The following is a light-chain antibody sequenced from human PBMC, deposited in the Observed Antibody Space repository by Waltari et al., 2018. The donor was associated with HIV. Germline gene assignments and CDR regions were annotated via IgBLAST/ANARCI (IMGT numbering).Light chain of an antibody. CDR2: EVT. V-gene: IGLV2-8*01. J-gene: IGLJ2*01. Sequence: QSALTQPPSASGSPGQSVTIPCTGTNSDIGGYNYVSWYQQHPGQAPKLVISEVTKRPSGVPDRFSGSKSGTTASLTVSGLQAEDEADYYCSSYADRNGFYVVFGGGTRLTVL. CDR1: NSDIGGYNY. CDR3: SSYADRNGFYVV.